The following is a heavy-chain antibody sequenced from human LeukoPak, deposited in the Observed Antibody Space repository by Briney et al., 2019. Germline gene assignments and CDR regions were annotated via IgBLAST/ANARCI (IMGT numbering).Heavy chain of an antibody. CDR3: ARGPGYSSGWPLDY. CDR1: GFTVSSNY. CDR2: IYSGGST. V-gene: IGHV3-53*01. D-gene: IGHD6-19*01. Sequence: PGGSLRLSCAAPGFTVSSNYMSWVRQAPGKGLEWVSVIYSGGSTYYADSVKGRFTISRDNSKNTLYLQMNSLRAEDTAVYYCARGPGYSSGWPLDYWGQGTLVTVSS. J-gene: IGHJ4*02.